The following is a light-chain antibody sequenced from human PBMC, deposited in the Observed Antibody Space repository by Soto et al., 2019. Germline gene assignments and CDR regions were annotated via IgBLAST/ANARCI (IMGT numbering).Light chain of an antibody. V-gene: IGKV3-15*01. Sequence: EIVMTQSPATLSVSPGERATLSCRASQSVSSNLAWYQQKPGQATRLLIYGASTRATGIPARFSGSGSGTEFTITISSLQSEDFAVYYCQQYNNWPLTFGGGTKVEIK. CDR3: QQYNNWPLT. J-gene: IGKJ4*01. CDR2: GAS. CDR1: QSVSSN.